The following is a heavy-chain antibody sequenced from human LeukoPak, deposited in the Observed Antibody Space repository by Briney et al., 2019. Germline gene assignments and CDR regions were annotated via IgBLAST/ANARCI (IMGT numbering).Heavy chain of an antibody. CDR1: GFTFSSYG. V-gene: IGHV3-33*06. D-gene: IGHD5-18*01. CDR2: IWYDGSNK. J-gene: IGHJ4*02. CDR3: AKDLVLRRGYSYGYFDY. Sequence: GRSLRLSCAASGFTFSSYGMRWVRQAPGKGLEWVAVIWYDGSNKYYADSVKGRFTISRDNSKNTLYLQMNSLRAEDTAVYYCAKDLVLRRGYSYGYFDYWGQGTLVTVSS.